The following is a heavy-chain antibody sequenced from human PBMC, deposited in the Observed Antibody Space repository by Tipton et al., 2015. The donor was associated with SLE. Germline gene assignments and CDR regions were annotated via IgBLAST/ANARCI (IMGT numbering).Heavy chain of an antibody. J-gene: IGHJ4*02. CDR2: IYHSGST. CDR1: GYSISSGYY. CDR3: ARWAGPTVNFDY. V-gene: IGHV4-38-2*01. D-gene: IGHD4-11*01. Sequence: TLSLTCAVSGYSISSGYYWGWIRQPPGKGLEWIGSIYHSGSTYYNPSLKSRVTISVDTSKNQCSLKLSSVTAADTAVYYCARWAGPTVNFDYWGQGTLVTVSS.